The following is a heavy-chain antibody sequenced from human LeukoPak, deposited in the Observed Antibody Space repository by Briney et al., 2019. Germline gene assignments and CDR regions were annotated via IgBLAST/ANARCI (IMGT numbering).Heavy chain of an antibody. CDR1: GGTFSSYA. CDR3: ARLTYYYDSSGYYYDSSFWFDP. V-gene: IGHV1-69*04. CDR2: IIPILGIA. J-gene: IGHJ5*02. D-gene: IGHD3-22*01. Sequence: SVKVSCKASGGTFSSYAISWVRQAPGQGLEWMGRIIPILGIANYAQKFQGRVTITADKSTSTAYMELSSLRSEGTAVYYCARLTYYYDSSGYYYDSSFWFDPWGQGTLVTVSS.